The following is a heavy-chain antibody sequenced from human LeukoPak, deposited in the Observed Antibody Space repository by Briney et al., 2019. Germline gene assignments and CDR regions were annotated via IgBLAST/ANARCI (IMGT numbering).Heavy chain of an antibody. D-gene: IGHD3-10*01. CDR1: GXTFSSYA. J-gene: IGHJ4*02. V-gene: IGHV3-23*01. CDR2: ISGSGDSS. Sequence: GGSLRLSFAASGXTFSSYAMTWVRQAPGKGLEWVLGISGSGDSSYYADSVKGHFTISRDNSKNTLYLQMDNLRAEDTAVYYCAKVRSTMVRGVSDSWGQGTLVTVSS. CDR3: AKVRSTMVRGVSDS.